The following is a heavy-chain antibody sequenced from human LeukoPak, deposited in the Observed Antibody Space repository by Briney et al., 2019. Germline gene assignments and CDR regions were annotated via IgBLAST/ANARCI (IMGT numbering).Heavy chain of an antibody. CDR1: GYSFTSYW. CDR2: IYPGDSDT. V-gene: IGHV5-51*01. D-gene: IGHD6-13*01. J-gene: IGHJ6*03. Sequence: GESLKISCKGSGYSFTSYWIGWVRQMPGKGLEGMGIIYPGDSDTRYSPSFQGQVTISADKSISTAYLQWSSLKASDTAMYYCARHGRIAAEEDYYYYYMDVWGKGTTVTVSS. CDR3: ARHGRIAAEEDYYYYYMDV.